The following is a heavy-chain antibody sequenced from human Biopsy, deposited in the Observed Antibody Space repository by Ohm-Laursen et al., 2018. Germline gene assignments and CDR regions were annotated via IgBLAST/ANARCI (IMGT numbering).Heavy chain of an antibody. CDR3: AKDQGYYYDRSVYYYFDY. CDR1: GFTFNSYA. Sequence: SLRLSCAATGFTFNSYAMSWVRQAPGKGLEWVSAITSSGDTTYYSDSVKGRFTISRDSSKNTLHLQMNSLRAEDTAVYYCAKDQGYYYDRSVYYYFDYWGQGILVTVAS. CDR2: ITSSGDTT. J-gene: IGHJ4*02. V-gene: IGHV3-23*01. D-gene: IGHD3-22*01.